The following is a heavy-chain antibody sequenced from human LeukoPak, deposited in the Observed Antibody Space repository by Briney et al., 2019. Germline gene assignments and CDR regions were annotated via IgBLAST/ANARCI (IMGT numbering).Heavy chain of an antibody. J-gene: IGHJ3*02. CDR2: INHSGST. CDR3: ARSPRGPYRRADI. Sequence: SETLSLTCAVYGGSFSGYYWSWIRQPPGKGLEWIGEINHSGSTNYNPSLKSRVTISVDTSKNQFSLKLSSVTAADTAVYYCARSPRGPYRRADIWGQGTMVTASS. CDR1: GGSFSGYY. D-gene: IGHD3-10*01. V-gene: IGHV4-34*01.